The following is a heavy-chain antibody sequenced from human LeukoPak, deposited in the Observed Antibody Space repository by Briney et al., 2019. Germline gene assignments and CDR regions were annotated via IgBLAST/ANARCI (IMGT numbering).Heavy chain of an antibody. Sequence: GASVKVSCKASGYTFTGYYIHWVRQAPGQGLEWMGWINPYKGNTNYAQKFQGRVTMTTDTSTSTAYMELRSLRFDDTAVFYCARNGYSYGYDYWGQGTLVTISS. V-gene: IGHV1-18*04. CDR1: GYTFTGYY. J-gene: IGHJ4*02. D-gene: IGHD5-18*01. CDR3: ARNGYSYGYDY. CDR2: INPYKGNT.